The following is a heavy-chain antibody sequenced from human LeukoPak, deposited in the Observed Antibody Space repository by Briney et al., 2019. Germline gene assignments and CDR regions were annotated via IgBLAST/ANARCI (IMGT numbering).Heavy chain of an antibody. V-gene: IGHV1-2*02. D-gene: IGHD3-10*01. Sequence: ASVKVSCKASGYTFTGYYMHWVRQAPGQGLEWMGWINPNSGGTNYAQKFQGRVTMTTDTSTSTAYMELRSLRSDDTAVYYCARVTMVRGVHDYWGQGTLVTVSS. CDR1: GYTFTGYY. CDR2: INPNSGGT. CDR3: ARVTMVRGVHDY. J-gene: IGHJ4*02.